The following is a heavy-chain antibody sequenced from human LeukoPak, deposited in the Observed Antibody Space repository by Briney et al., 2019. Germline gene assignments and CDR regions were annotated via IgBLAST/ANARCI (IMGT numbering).Heavy chain of an antibody. CDR2: INHSGST. V-gene: IGHV4-34*01. Sequence: SETLSLTCAVYGGSFSGYYWSWLRQPPGKGLEWLGEINHSGSTNYNPSLKSRVTISVDTSKNQFSLKLSSVTAADTAVYYCARGGSGWYRYNWFDPWGQGTLVTVSS. D-gene: IGHD6-19*01. CDR1: GGSFSGYY. J-gene: IGHJ5*02. CDR3: ARGGSGWYRYNWFDP.